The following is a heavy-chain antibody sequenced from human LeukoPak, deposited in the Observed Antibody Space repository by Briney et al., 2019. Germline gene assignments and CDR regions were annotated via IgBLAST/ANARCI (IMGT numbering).Heavy chain of an antibody. CDR3: AREDVGYDYIWGSQFDP. Sequence: ASVKVSFKASGYTFTGYYMHWVRQAPGQGLEWMGWINPNSGGTNYAQKFQGRVTMTRDTSISTAYMELSRLRSDDTAAYYCAREDVGYDYIWGSQFDPWGQGTLVTVSS. CDR2: INPNSGGT. D-gene: IGHD3-16*01. CDR1: GYTFTGYY. J-gene: IGHJ5*02. V-gene: IGHV1-2*02.